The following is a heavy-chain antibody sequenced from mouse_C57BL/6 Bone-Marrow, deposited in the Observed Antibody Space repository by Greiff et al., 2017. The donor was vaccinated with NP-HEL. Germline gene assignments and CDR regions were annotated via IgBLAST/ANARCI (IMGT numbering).Heavy chain of an antibody. J-gene: IGHJ4*01. Sequence: VKLMESGAELVMPGASVKLSCKASGYTFTSYWMHWVKQRPGQGLEWIGEIDPSDSYTNYNQKFKGKSTLTVDKSSSTAYMQLSSLTSEDSAVYYCAREGYYEAMDYWGQGTSVTVSS. D-gene: IGHD2-3*01. V-gene: IGHV1-69*01. CDR1: GYTFTSYW. CDR3: AREGYYEAMDY. CDR2: IDPSDSYT.